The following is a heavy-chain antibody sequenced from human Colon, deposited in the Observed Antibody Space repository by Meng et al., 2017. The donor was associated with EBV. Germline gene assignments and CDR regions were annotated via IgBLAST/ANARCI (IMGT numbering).Heavy chain of an antibody. V-gene: IGHV4-39*07. CDR2: ISYGGST. Sequence: PELPESGPGPVKPSETLSLTCTVSGGSISSSSYSCAWIRQPPGKGLEWIGGISYGGSTSYNPSLKSRVTISIDTSKNQFSLSLTSVTAADTAIYYCARGIQIWHEIDYWGQGTLVTVSS. CDR1: GGSISSSSYS. CDR3: ARGIQIWHEIDY. D-gene: IGHD5-18*01. J-gene: IGHJ4*02.